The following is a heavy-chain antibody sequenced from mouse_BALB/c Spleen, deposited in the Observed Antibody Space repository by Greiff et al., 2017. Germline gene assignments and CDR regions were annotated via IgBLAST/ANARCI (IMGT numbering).Heavy chain of an antibody. J-gene: IGHJ3*01. D-gene: IGHD1-1*01. CDR3: ARDLDYGSSYGFAY. CDR2: ISSGGSYT. V-gene: IGHV5-9-4*01. Sequence: EVKLVESGGGLVKPGGSLKLSCAASGFTFSSYAMSWVRQSPEKRLEWVAEISSGGSYTYYPDTVTGRFTISRDNAKNTLYLEMSSLRSEDTAMYYCARDLDYGSSYGFAYWGQGTLVTVSA. CDR1: GFTFSSYA.